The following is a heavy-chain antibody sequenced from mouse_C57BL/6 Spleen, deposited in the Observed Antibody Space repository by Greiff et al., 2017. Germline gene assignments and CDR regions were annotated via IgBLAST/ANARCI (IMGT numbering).Heavy chain of an antibody. J-gene: IGHJ3*01. CDR3: SRGNYYYGSSYDWFAY. V-gene: IGHV1-82*01. Sequence: QVQLKESGPELVKPGASVKISCKASGYAFSRSWMNWVKQRPGKGLEWIGRIYPGDGDTNYNGKFKGKATLTADKSSSTAYMQLSSLTSEDSAVYFCSRGNYYYGSSYDWFAYWGQGTLVTVSA. CDR1: GYAFSRSW. CDR2: IYPGDGDT. D-gene: IGHD1-1*01.